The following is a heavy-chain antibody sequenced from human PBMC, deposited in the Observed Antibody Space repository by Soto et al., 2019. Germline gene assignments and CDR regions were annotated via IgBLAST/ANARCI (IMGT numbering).Heavy chain of an antibody. V-gene: IGHV3-74*01. CDR2: INSDGSST. D-gene: IGHD3-3*01. CDR3: ARAGSYYDFWSGYYYYYGMDV. Sequence: EGSLRLSCAASGFTFSSYWMHWVRQAPGKGLVWVSRINSDGSSTSYADSVKGRFTISRDNAKNTLYLQMNSLRAEDTAVYYCARAGSYYDFWSGYYYYYGMDVWGQGTTVTVSS. J-gene: IGHJ6*02. CDR1: GFTFSSYW.